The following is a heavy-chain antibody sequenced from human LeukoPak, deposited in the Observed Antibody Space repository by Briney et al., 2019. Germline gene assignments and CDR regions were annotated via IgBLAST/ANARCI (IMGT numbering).Heavy chain of an antibody. CDR2: ISYDGSSK. V-gene: IGHV3-30*03. CDR1: GFTFNNYG. CDR3: ASRAIAVANA. D-gene: IGHD6-19*01. Sequence: GGSLRLSCAASGFTFNNYGMHWVRQAPGKGLEWVAVISYDGSSKYYADSVKGRFTISRDNSKNTLYLQMNSLRAEDTAVYYCASRAIAVANARGQGTLVTVSS. J-gene: IGHJ4*02.